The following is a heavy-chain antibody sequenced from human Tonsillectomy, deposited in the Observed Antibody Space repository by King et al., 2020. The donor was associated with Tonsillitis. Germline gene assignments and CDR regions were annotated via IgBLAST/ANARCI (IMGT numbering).Heavy chain of an antibody. J-gene: IGHJ4*02. CDR1: GFTFDDYA. V-gene: IGHV3-43*02. CDR2: ISWDGGST. D-gene: IGHD6-13*01. Sequence: VQLVESGGGVVQPGGSLRLSCAASGFTFDDYAMHWVRQAPGKGLDWVSLISWDGGSTSYADSVKGRFTISRDNSKNSLYLQMNSLRTEDTALYYCAKDMRPSSSWYRDHYLDYWGQGTLVTVSS. CDR3: AKDMRPSSSWYRDHYLDY.